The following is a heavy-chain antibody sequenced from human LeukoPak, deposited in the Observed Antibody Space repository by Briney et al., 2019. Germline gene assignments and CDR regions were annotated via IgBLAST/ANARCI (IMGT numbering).Heavy chain of an antibody. CDR2: VDPEDGER. Sequence: ASVKVSCKVSGYTLTDLPMHWVRQAPGKGLEWMGGVDPEDGERMSAQKFQGRVTMTEDTSTDTAYMELSSLTSEDTAVYYCATGFYTSGRGAYSFQFWGQGTLVTVSS. J-gene: IGHJ1*01. V-gene: IGHV1-24*01. CDR3: ATGFYTSGRGAYSFQF. D-gene: IGHD3-10*01. CDR1: GYTLTDLP.